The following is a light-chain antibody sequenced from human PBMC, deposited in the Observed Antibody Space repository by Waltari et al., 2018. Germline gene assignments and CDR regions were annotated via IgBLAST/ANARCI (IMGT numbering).Light chain of an antibody. Sequence: PVLTQPPSVSGTHGQRVTISCSGSRSNIGDFSVNWYQHLPGSAPRLLIYSDYQRPSGVPDRFSGSKSGTSASLVVSGLQSDDEADYYCAAWDDSLSGVVFGGGTKLTVL. J-gene: IGLJ2*01. V-gene: IGLV1-44*01. CDR3: AAWDDSLSGVV. CDR2: SDY. CDR1: RSNIGDFS.